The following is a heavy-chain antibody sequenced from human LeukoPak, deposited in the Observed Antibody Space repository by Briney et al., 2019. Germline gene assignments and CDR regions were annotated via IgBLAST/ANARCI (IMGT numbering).Heavy chain of an antibody. D-gene: IGHD5-12*01. Sequence: ASVKVSCKASGYTFTSYYMHWVRQAPGQGLEWMGIINPSGGSTSYAQKFQGRVTITRDTSTSTVYMELSSLRSEDTAVYYCATTRKGGYDYWGQGTLVTVSS. CDR2: INPSGGST. CDR1: GYTFTSYY. CDR3: ATTRKGGYDY. J-gene: IGHJ4*02. V-gene: IGHV1-46*03.